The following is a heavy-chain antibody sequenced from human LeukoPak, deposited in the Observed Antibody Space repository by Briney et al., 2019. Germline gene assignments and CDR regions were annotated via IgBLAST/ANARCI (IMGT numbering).Heavy chain of an antibody. CDR1: GYTFTGYY. D-gene: IGHD3-3*01. V-gene: IGHV1-2*02. J-gene: IGHJ4*02. CDR2: INPNSGGT. Sequence: ASVKVSCKASGYTFTGYYMHWVRQAPGQGLEWMGWINPNSGGTNYAQKFQGRVTMTRDTSISTAYMELSRLRSDDTAVYYCAIYETTIFGVVIRESPFDYWGQGTLVTVSS. CDR3: AIYETTIFGVVIRESPFDY.